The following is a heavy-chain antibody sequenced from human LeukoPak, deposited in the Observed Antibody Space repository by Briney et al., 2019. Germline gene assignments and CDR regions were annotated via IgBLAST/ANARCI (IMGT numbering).Heavy chain of an antibody. CDR3: AKGGACSSTSCHLDS. D-gene: IGHD2-2*01. J-gene: IGHJ4*02. Sequence: GGSLRLSCAASGFTLRSYTMNWVRQAPGKGLEWVSGISWNSGSIGYADSVKGRFTISRDNAKNSLYLQMNSLRVEDMALYYCAKGGACSSTSCHLDSWGQGTLVTVSS. V-gene: IGHV3-9*03. CDR1: GFTLRSYT. CDR2: ISWNSGSI.